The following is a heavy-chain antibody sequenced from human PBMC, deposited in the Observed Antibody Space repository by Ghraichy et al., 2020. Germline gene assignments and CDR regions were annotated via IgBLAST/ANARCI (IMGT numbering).Heavy chain of an antibody. Sequence: LSLTCAASGFTFSSYAMTWVRQAPGKGLEWVSVISGGGGSTYYEDSVEGRFTISRDNSKNTLYLQMNSLRAEDTAIYYCAKRSGDYVYDYWGQGTLVTVSS. D-gene: IGHD2-21*02. CDR1: GFTFSSYA. CDR3: AKRSGDYVYDY. J-gene: IGHJ4*02. V-gene: IGHV3-23*01. CDR2: ISGGGGST.